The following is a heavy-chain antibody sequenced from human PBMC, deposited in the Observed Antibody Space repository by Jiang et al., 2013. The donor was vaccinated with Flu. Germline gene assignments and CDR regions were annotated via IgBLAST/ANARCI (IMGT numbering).Heavy chain of an antibody. CDR1: GGSISSYY. Sequence: GLVKPSETLSLTCTVSGGSISSYYWGWIRQPAGKGLEWIGHIYTTGSTRYNPSLGSRVTLSVDTSANQFSLKMRSVTAADTAVYYCARAGRGDSKKLPIDYWGQGTLVTVSS. V-gene: IGHV4-4*07. J-gene: IGHJ4*02. CDR3: ARAGRGDSKKLPIDY. D-gene: IGHD4-17*01. CDR2: IYTTGST.